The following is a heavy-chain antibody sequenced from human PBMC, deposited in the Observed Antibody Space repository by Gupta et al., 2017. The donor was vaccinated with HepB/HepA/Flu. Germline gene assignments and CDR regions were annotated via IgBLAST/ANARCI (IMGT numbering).Heavy chain of an antibody. J-gene: IGHJ6*03. Sequence: QLQLQESGPGLVKPSETLSLTCTVSGGSISSSSYYWGWIRQPPGKGLEWIGSIYYSGSTYYNPSLKSRVTISVDTSKNQFSLKLSSVTAADTAVYYCARRYCSSTSCYGPEYYYYYMDVWGKGPTVTVSS. CDR2: IYYSGST. D-gene: IGHD2-2*01. CDR1: GGSISSSSYY. CDR3: ARRYCSSTSCYGPEYYYYYMDV. V-gene: IGHV4-39*01.